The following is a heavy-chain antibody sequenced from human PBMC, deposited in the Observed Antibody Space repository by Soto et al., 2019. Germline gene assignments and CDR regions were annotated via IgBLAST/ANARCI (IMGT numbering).Heavy chain of an antibody. D-gene: IGHD3-3*01. CDR3: TRGRSIFGVVIHFDY. CDR1: GFTFGDYA. V-gene: IGHV3-49*03. CDR2: IRSKAYGGTT. Sequence: PGGSLRLSCTASGFTFGDYAMSWFRQAPGKGLEWVGFIRSKAYGGTTEYAASVKGRFTISRDDSKSIAYLQMNSLKTEDTAVYYCTRGRSIFGVVIHFDYWGQGTLVTVSS. J-gene: IGHJ4*02.